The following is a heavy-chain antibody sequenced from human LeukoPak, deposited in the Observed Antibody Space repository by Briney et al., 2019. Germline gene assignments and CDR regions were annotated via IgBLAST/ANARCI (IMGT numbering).Heavy chain of an antibody. D-gene: IGHD3-10*01. Sequence: ASVKVSCKASGGTFSNYAINWVRQAPGQGLEGMGGIIPIFGSSNYAQKFQGRVTITADESTSTAYMELSSLRSEDTAVYYCAAPGDFDYWGQGTLVTVSS. CDR1: GGTFSNYA. CDR2: IIPIFGSS. CDR3: AAPGDFDY. J-gene: IGHJ4*02. V-gene: IGHV1-69*13.